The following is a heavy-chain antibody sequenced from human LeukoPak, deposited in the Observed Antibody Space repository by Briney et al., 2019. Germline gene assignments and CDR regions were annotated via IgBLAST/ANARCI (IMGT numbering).Heavy chain of an antibody. D-gene: IGHD3-22*01. Sequence: SETLSLTCTISGGSISNSGYYWGWIRQPAGKGLEWIGRIYTSGSTNCNPSLKSRVTMSVDTSKNQFSLKLSSVTAADTAVYYCASEAYYYDSSGYYKYWGQGTLVTVSS. CDR3: ASEAYYYDSSGYYKY. CDR2: IYTSGST. V-gene: IGHV4-61*02. J-gene: IGHJ4*02. CDR1: GGSISNSGYY.